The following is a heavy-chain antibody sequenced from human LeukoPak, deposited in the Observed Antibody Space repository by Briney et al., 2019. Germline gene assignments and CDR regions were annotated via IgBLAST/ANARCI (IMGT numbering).Heavy chain of an antibody. CDR1: GYTFTGYY. CDR3: ARDIVVVPAAMAVDY. J-gene: IGHJ4*02. V-gene: IGHV1-2*02. Sequence: ASVKVSCKASGYTFTGYYMHWVRQAPGQGLEWMGWINPNSGGTNYAQKFQGRVTMTRDTSISTAYMELSRLRSDDTAVYYCARDIVVVPAAMAVDYWGQGTLVTVSS. CDR2: INPNSGGT. D-gene: IGHD2-2*01.